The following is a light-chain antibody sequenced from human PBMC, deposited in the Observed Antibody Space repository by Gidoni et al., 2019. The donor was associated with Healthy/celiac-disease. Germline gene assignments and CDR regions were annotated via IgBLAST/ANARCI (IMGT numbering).Light chain of an antibody. CDR3: QVWDSSSVV. CDR2: RDS. CDR1: NIGSKN. V-gene: IGLV3-9*01. J-gene: IGLJ2*01. Sequence: ARITCGGNNIGSKNVHWYQQKPGQAPVLVIYRDSNRPSGIPERFSGSNSGNTATLTISRAQAGDEADYYCQVWDSSSVVFGGGTKLTVL.